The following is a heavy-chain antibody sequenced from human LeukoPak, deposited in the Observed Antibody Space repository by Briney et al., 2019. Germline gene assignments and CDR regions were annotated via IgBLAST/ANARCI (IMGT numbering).Heavy chain of an antibody. J-gene: IGHJ6*03. Sequence: ASVKVSCKASGDSTNTYGIAWVRQAPGQGLEWIGWISPYSAYTKYADALQGRVTMTTDTSTTTSYVELRSLRSDDTAVYFCANVAKGRYFFYYMDAWGKGTTVTVS. V-gene: IGHV1-18*04. CDR3: ANVAKGRYFFYYMDA. CDR1: GDSTNTYG. CDR2: ISPYSAYT.